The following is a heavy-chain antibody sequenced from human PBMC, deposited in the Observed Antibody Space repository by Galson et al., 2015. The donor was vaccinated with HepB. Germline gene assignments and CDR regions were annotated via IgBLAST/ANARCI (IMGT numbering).Heavy chain of an antibody. CDR1: GFTFSNAW. J-gene: IGHJ4*02. V-gene: IGHV3-15*01. CDR2: IKSKTDGGTT. CDR3: TTDRLQRYSSSWLDY. D-gene: IGHD6-13*01. Sequence: SLRLSCAASGFTFSNAWMSWVRQAPGKGLEWVGRIKSKTDGGTTDYAAPVKGRFTISRDDSKNTLYLQMNSLKTEDTAVYYCTTDRLQRYSSSWLDYWGQGTLVTVSS.